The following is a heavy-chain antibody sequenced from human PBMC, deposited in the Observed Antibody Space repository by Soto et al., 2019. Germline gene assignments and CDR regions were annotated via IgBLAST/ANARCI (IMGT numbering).Heavy chain of an antibody. CDR2: IYNSGST. Sequence: SETLSLTCTVSGESVSSASDYWSWIRQPPGRGLEGIGYIYNSGSTDYNTSLKSRVTISVDTSKNQFSLKLTSVTAADTSVYYCASGSSAYDYIDYWGQGTQVTVSS. CDR3: ASGSSAYDYIDY. J-gene: IGHJ4*02. CDR1: GESVSSASDY. V-gene: IGHV4-61*01. D-gene: IGHD6-13*01.